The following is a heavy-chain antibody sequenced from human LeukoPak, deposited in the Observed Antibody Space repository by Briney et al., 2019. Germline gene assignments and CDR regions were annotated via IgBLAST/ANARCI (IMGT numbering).Heavy chain of an antibody. CDR3: ARNWYYYYYYMDV. J-gene: IGHJ6*03. CDR1: GYSISSGYY. CDR2: IYHNGST. Sequence: SETLSLTCTVSGYSISSGYYWGWIRQPPGKGLEWIGSIYHNGSTYYNPSLKSRVTISVDTSKNQFSLKLSSVTAADTAVYYCARNWYYYYYYMDVWGKGTTVTVSS. V-gene: IGHV4-38-2*02. D-gene: IGHD1-1*01.